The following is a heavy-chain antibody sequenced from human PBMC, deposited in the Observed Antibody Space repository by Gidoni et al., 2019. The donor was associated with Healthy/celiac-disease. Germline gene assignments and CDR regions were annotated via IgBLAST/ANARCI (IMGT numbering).Heavy chain of an antibody. CDR2: INHSGSN. V-gene: IGHV4-34*01. J-gene: IGHJ5*02. Sequence: QLQLQQRGAGLLKPSYTLSRTCAVYGGSFGGHYWSWIRQAPGQGLEWIGEINHSGSNNYNPSLKSRVTISVDTSKNKFSLKLSSVTAADTAVYYCARSPRRIFGVVNAWFDPWGQGTLVTVSS. CDR1: GGSFGGHY. D-gene: IGHD3-3*01. CDR3: ARSPRRIFGVVNAWFDP.